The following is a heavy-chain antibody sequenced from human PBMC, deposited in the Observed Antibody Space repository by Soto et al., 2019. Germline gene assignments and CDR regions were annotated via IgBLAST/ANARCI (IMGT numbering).Heavy chain of an antibody. CDR2: IKSKTDGGTT. CDR3: STGPIEDIVVVPAAPYYYYGMDV. CDR1: GFTFSNAW. Sequence: GGSLRLSCAASGFTFSNAWMNWVRQAPGKGLEWVGRIKSKTDGGTTDCAAPVKGRFTISRDDSKNTLYLQMNSLKTEDTAVYYCSTGPIEDIVVVPAAPYYYYGMDVWGQGTTVTVSS. J-gene: IGHJ6*02. D-gene: IGHD2-2*01. V-gene: IGHV3-15*07.